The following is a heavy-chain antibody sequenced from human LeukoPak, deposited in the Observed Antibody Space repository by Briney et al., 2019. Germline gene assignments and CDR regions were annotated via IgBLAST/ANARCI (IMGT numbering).Heavy chain of an antibody. J-gene: IGHJ4*02. CDR3: ARDTRYYDNSGYYYFDY. CDR2: MHYSGST. V-gene: IGHV4-59*11. D-gene: IGHD3-22*01. Sequence: KPSETLSLTCTVSGGSISSHYWNWIRQPPGKGLEWIGYMHYSGSTNYNPSLKSRVTISVDTSKHQFSLKLNSVTSADTAVYYCARDTRYYDNSGYYYFDYWGRGTLVTVSS. CDR1: GGSISSHY.